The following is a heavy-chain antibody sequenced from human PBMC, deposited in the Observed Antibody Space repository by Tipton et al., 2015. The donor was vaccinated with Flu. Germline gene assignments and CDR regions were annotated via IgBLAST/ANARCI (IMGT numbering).Heavy chain of an antibody. V-gene: IGHV4-34*01. CDR2: INHSGST. Sequence: AGLVKPSETLSLTCAVYGGSFSGYYWSWIRQPPGKGLEWIGEINHSGSTNYNPSLKSRVTISVDTSKNQFSLKLSSVTAADTVVYYCARGLTRVRLLFPAGTSRYFDLWGRGTLVTVSS. CDR1: GGSFSGYY. CDR3: ARGLTRVRLLFPAGTSRYFDL. D-gene: IGHD3-3*01. J-gene: IGHJ2*01.